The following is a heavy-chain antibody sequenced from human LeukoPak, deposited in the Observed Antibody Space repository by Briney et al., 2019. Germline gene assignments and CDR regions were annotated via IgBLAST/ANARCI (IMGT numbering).Heavy chain of an antibody. Sequence: GGSLRLSCAASGFTFSSYSMNWVRQAPGKGLEWVSSISSSSSYIYYADSVKGRFTISRDNAKNSLYLQMNSLRAEDTAVYYCASSLRLNWFDPWGQGTLVTVSS. CDR2: ISSSSSYI. CDR1: GFTFSSYS. CDR3: ASSLRLNWFDP. J-gene: IGHJ5*02. D-gene: IGHD3-16*01. V-gene: IGHV3-21*01.